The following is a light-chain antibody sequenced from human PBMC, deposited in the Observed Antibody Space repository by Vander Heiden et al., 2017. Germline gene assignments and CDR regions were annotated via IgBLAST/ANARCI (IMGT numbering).Light chain of an antibody. J-gene: IGKJ4*01. CDR3: QQYNNWLALT. Sequence: EIVMTQSPATLSGSPGERATLSCRASQSVCVNLAWYQQKPGQAPRLLIYDASTRATGTPARFSGSGSGTEFTLTINSLQSEDFAVYYCQQYNNWLALTFGGGTKVEIK. V-gene: IGKV3-15*01. CDR1: QSVCVN. CDR2: DAS.